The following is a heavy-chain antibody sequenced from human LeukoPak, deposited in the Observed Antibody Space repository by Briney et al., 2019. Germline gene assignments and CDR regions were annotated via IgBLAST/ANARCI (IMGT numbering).Heavy chain of an antibody. CDR3: ARGGEQQLVRDFDY. V-gene: IGHV1-8*01. Sequence: GASVKVSCKASGYTFTSYDINWVRQATGQGLEWMGWMNPNSGNTGYAQKFQGRVTMTRNTSISTAYMELSSLRSEDTAVYYCARGGEQQLVRDFDYWGQGTLVTVSS. CDR1: GYTFTSYD. J-gene: IGHJ4*02. D-gene: IGHD6-13*01. CDR2: MNPNSGNT.